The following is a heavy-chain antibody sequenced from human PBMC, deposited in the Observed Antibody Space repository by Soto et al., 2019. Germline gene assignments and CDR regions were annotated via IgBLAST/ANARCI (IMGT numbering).Heavy chain of an antibody. CDR2: ISYDGSNK. CDR3: AKEYSYGPYYYYYGMDV. CDR1: GFTFSSYG. V-gene: IGHV3-30*18. J-gene: IGHJ6*02. Sequence: PGGSLRRSCEASGFTFSSYGMHWVRQAPGKGLEWVAVISYDGSNKYYADSVKGRFTISRDNSKNTLYLQTNSLRAEDTAVYYCAKEYSYGPYYYYYGMDVWGQGTTVTVSS. D-gene: IGHD5-18*01.